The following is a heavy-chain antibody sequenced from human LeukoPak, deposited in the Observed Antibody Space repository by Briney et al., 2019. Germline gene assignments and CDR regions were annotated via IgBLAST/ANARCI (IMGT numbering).Heavy chain of an antibody. V-gene: IGHV3-7*01. J-gene: IGHJ4*02. D-gene: IGHD2-8*01. CDR2: IREDGSEK. CDR1: GFTVSSNS. CDR3: ARGPTNGQAFDY. Sequence: PGGSLRLSCTVSGFTVSSNSMSWVRQAPGKGLEWVASIREDGSEKTSVDSVKGRFTISRDNAKNPLYLQMDSLRAEDTAVYYCARGPTNGQAFDYWGQGTLVSVSS.